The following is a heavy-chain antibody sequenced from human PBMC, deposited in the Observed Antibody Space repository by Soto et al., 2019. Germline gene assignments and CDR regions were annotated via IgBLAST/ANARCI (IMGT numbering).Heavy chain of an antibody. CDR2: ISAYNGNT. CDR1: GYTFAGYG. J-gene: IGHJ3*02. V-gene: IGHV1-18*01. D-gene: IGHD2-15*01. CDR3: ARVYCSGGSCQRGIGAFDI. Sequence: ASVKASCKASGYTFAGYGTSWVRQAPGQGLEWMGWISAYNGNTNYAQKLQGRVTMTTDTSTSTAYMELRSMRSDDTAVYYCARVYCSGGSCQRGIGAFDIWGEGTMVTVSS.